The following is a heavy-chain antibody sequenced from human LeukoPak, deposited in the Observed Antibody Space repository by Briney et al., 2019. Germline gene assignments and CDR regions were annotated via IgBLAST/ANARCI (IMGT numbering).Heavy chain of an antibody. CDR2: INPTAGDT. Sequence: ASVKVSCKASGYTFGAHYIHWLRQAPGQGLEYMGWINPTAGDTNFAEKLKGRATLTRDTSSTTVYMEVTRLTFADTAVYYCARGMYSSSESFDVWGQGTMVVVSS. D-gene: IGHD3-22*01. J-gene: IGHJ3*01. V-gene: IGHV1-2*02. CDR1: GYTFGAHY. CDR3: ARGMYSSSESFDV.